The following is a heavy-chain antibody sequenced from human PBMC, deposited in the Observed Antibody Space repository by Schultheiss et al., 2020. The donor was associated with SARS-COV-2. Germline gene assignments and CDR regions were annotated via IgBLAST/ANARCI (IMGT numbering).Heavy chain of an antibody. CDR1: GGSISSGSYF. Sequence: SETLSLTCTVSGGSISSGSYFWSWIRQPAGKGLEWIGHIYPSGSANYNPSLKSRVTMSVDTSKNQFSLKLSSVTAADTAVYYCAREHIVGANYYFDYWGQGTLVTVSS. CDR3: AREHIVGANYYFDY. D-gene: IGHD1-26*01. J-gene: IGHJ4*02. CDR2: IYPSGSA. V-gene: IGHV4-61*09.